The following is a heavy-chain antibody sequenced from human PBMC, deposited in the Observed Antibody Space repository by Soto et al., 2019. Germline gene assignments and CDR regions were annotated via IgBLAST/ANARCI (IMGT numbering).Heavy chain of an antibody. CDR2: IFYTGIT. CDR3: ARRGFGLFYYGTSGSPDFYYYNMDV. Sequence: SETLSLTCTVSGGSISSYYWSWIRQTPGKGVEWIGHIFYTGITKYNSSLRSRVTISLDTSKTQFSLTLKSVTAADTAVYYCARRGFGLFYYGTSGSPDFYYYNMDVWGQGTTVTVSS. J-gene: IGHJ6*03. D-gene: IGHD3-22*01. CDR1: GGSISSYY. V-gene: IGHV4-59*08.